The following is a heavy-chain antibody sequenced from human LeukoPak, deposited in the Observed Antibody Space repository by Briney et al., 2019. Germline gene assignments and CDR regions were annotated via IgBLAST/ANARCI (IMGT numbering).Heavy chain of an antibody. CDR2: IYYSGST. CDR1: GGSISSYY. J-gene: IGHJ4*02. V-gene: IGHV4-59*01. D-gene: IGHD2-15*01. CDR3: ARGGVFMAAATFDY. Sequence: SETLSLTCTVSGGSISSYYWSWIRQPPGKGLEWIGYIYYSGSTNYNPSLKSRVTISVDTSKNQFSLKLSSVTAADTAVYYCARGGVFMAAATFDYWGQGTLVTVSS.